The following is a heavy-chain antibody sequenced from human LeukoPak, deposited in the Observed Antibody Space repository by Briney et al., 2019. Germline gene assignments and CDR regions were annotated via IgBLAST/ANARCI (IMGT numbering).Heavy chain of an antibody. D-gene: IGHD4-11*01. CDR3: ARSSTVTSDY. CDR1: GGSISSGSYY. CDR2: IYTSGST. V-gene: IGHV4-61*02. J-gene: IGHJ4*02. Sequence: PSRTLSLTCTVSGGSISSGSYYWSWIRQPAGKGLEWIGRIYTSGSTNYNPSLKSRVTISVDTSKNQFSLKLSSVTAADTAVYYCARSSTVTSDYWGQGTLVTVSS.